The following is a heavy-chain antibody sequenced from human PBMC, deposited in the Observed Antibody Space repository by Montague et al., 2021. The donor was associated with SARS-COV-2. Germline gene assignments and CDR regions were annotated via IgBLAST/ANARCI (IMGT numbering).Heavy chain of an antibody. CDR3: ARGSEYYYHPFDY. CDR2: IYSNGDT. D-gene: IGHD2/OR15-2a*01. CDR1: GASMSGYH. Sequence: SETLSLTCTVSGASMSGYHWRWIRQPAGKALELIGRIYSNGDTTYNPSLKSRLTMSVDTSERQFSLKMTSVSAADTAIYYCARGSEYYYHPFDYWGHGNLVTVSS. V-gene: IGHV4-4*07. J-gene: IGHJ4*01.